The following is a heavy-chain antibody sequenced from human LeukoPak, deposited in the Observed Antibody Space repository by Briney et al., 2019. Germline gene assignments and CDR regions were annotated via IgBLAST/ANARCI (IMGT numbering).Heavy chain of an antibody. CDR1: GGSISSGSYY. CDR3: ASSPMIVVVINGYYFDY. Sequence: SETLSLTCTVSGGSISSGSYYWRWIRQPAGKGLEWIGRIYTSGSTNYNPSLKSRVTISVDTSKNQFSLKLSPVTAADTAVYYCASSPMIVVVINGYYFDYWGQGTLVTVSS. V-gene: IGHV4-61*02. CDR2: IYTSGST. J-gene: IGHJ4*02. D-gene: IGHD3-22*01.